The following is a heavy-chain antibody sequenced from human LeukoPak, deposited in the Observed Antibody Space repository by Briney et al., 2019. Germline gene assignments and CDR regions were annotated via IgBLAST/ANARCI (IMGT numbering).Heavy chain of an antibody. V-gene: IGHV3-43*02. CDR1: GFTFSSYD. D-gene: IGHD1-26*01. J-gene: IGHJ4*02. Sequence: QPGRPLRLSCAASGFTFSSYDMHWVRQAPGKGLEWVSLIRADGATTRYTDSVKGRFTVSRDNSKDSLYLQMNSLRTEDTALYYCARDNTGSYEYWGQGTLVTVSP. CDR2: IRADGATT. CDR3: ARDNTGSYEY.